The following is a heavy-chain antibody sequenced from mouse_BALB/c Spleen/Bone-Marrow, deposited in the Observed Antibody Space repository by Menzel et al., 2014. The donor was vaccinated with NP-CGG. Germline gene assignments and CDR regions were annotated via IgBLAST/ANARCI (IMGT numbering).Heavy chain of an antibody. D-gene: IGHD2-1*01. J-gene: IGHJ4*01. CDR2: ISSGSSTI. CDR1: GFTFSSFG. V-gene: IGHV5-17*02. Sequence: EVQLQQSGGGLVQPGGSRKLPCAASGFTFSSFGMHWVRQAPEKGLEWVAYISSGSSTIYYADTMKGRFTISRDNPKNTLFLQMTSLRSEDTAMYYCARSRGNYLYYAMDYWGQGTSVTVSS. CDR3: ARSRGNYLYYAMDY.